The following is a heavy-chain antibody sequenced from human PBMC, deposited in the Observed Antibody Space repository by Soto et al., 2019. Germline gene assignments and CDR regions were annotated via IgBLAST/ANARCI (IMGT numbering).Heavy chain of an antibody. CDR2: INHSGST. J-gene: IGHJ6*02. V-gene: IGHV4-34*01. D-gene: IGHD6-25*01. CDR1: GGSFSCYY. CDR3: AATCGSHYYYYGMDV. Sequence: PSETLSLTCAVYGGSFSCYYWSWIRQPPGKGLEWIGEINHSGSTNYNPSLKSRVTISVDTSKNQFSLKLSSVTAADTAVYYCAATCGSHYYYYGMDVWGQGTTVTVSS.